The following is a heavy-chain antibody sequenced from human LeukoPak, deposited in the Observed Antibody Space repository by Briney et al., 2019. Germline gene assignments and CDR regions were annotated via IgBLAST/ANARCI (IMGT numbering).Heavy chain of an antibody. Sequence: SETLSLTCPVSGGSISSFYWGWLPQPPGKGLEWFGYIYYSGSTNDNPSLKSRVTTSVDTFKNQFSLQLSSVTAADTDVYYCARVLFSGGSCYYYYGMDVWGQGTTVTVSS. V-gene: IGHV4-59*01. D-gene: IGHD2-15*01. J-gene: IGHJ6*02. CDR2: IYYSGST. CDR1: GGSISSFY. CDR3: ARVLFSGGSCYYYYGMDV.